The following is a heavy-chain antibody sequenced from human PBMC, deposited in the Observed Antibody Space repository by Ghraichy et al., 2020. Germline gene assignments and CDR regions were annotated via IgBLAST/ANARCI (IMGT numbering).Heavy chain of an antibody. J-gene: IGHJ3*02. CDR1: GFTFSSYT. Sequence: GESLNISCAASGFTFSSYTMNWVRQAPGKGLEWVSSISSSDTTIYYADSVKGRFTISRDNAKNSLYLQMNSLRDEDTAVYYCARVYGILDDAFDIWGQGTMVTVSS. CDR3: ARVYGILDDAFDI. V-gene: IGHV3-48*02. CDR2: ISSSDTTI. D-gene: IGHD3-9*01.